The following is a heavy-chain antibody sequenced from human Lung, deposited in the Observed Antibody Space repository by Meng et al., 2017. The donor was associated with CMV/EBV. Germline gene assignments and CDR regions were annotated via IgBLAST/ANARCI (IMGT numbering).Heavy chain of an antibody. D-gene: IGHD2-2*01. CDR1: GYTFTTYD. V-gene: IGHV1-8*01. CDR2: MNPNSGNT. Sequence: ASXXVSCKASGYTFTTYDINWVRQATGQGLEWMGWMNPNSGNTGYAQKFQGRVTLTRVTSISTAYMELSSLTSDDTAVYYCARTRIEVEPDGRKIKYYNYGMEVGGQGTXVTVSS. CDR3: ARTRIEVEPDGRKIKYYNYGMEV. J-gene: IGHJ6*02.